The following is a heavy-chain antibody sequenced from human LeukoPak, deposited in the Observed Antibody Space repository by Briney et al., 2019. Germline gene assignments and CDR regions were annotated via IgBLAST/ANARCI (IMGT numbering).Heavy chain of an antibody. CDR3: ARDSSSWPFDY. V-gene: IGHV1-69*01. CDR2: IMPIFGKA. J-gene: IGHJ4*02. CDR1: GGTFSSYA. D-gene: IGHD6-13*01. Sequence: SVNVSCTASGGTFSSYAISWLRQAPGQAIEGIGGIMPIFGKANYAQKFQARVTITPVESKSTAYMELNSQISEGTPVDSCARDSSSWPFDYWGQGTLVTVSS.